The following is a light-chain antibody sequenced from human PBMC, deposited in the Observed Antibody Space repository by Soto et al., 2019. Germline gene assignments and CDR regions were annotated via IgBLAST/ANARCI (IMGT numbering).Light chain of an antibody. CDR1: QSVSSSY. CDR3: QQYGSSPWT. J-gene: IGKJ1*01. V-gene: IGKV3-20*01. Sequence: EIVLTQSPGTLSLSPGERATLSCRASQSVSSSYLAWYQQKPGQAPRLLLYGASSMATGIPDRFSGSGSGPDFTLTISRLEPEDFAVYYCQQYGSSPWTFGQGTKVEIK. CDR2: GAS.